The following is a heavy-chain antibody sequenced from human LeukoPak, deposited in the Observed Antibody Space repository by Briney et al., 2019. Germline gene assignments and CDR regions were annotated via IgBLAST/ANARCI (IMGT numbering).Heavy chain of an antibody. J-gene: IGHJ4*02. D-gene: IGHD2-15*01. CDR3: VLKVRFDY. V-gene: IGHV3-53*01. CDR1: GFTVSSNY. CDR2: IYSGGST. Sequence: AGGSLRLSCAASGFTVSSNYMSWVRQAPGKGLEWVSVIYSGGSTYYADSVKGRFTISRDNSKDTLSLQMNSLRAEDTAVYYCVLKVRFDYWGQGTLVTVSS.